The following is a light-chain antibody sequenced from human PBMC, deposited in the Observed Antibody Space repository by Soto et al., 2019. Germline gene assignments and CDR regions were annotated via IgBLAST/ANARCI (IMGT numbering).Light chain of an antibody. CDR2: EVS. J-gene: IGLJ1*01. CDR1: SSYVGGYNY. CDR3: SSYTSSSTLV. Sequence: QAVLTQPASVSGSPGQSMTISCTGTSSYVGGYNYVSWYQQHPGKAPKLMIYEVSNRPSGVSNRFSGSKSGNTASLTISGLQAEDEADYYCSSYTSSSTLVFGTGTKVTVL. V-gene: IGLV2-14*01.